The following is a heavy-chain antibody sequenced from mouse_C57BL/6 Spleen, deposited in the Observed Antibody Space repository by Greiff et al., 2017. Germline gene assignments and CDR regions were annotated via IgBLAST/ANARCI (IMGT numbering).Heavy chain of an antibody. CDR2: IRLKSDNYAT. Sequence: EVKLVESGGGLVQPGGSMKLSCVASGFTFSNYWMNWVRQSPEKGLEWVAQIRLKSDNYATHYAESVKGRFTISRDDSKSSVYLQMNNLRAEDTGIYYCTASYYYGSSYFDYWGQGTTLTVSS. D-gene: IGHD1-1*01. V-gene: IGHV6-3*01. CDR1: GFTFSNYW. CDR3: TASYYYGSSYFDY. J-gene: IGHJ2*01.